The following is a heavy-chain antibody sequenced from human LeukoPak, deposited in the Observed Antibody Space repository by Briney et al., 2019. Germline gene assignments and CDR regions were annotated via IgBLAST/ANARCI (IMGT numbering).Heavy chain of an antibody. CDR3: ARVKLLTAVTDYFDF. CDR2: ISSSGSSL. CDR1: GFNFSDYY. D-gene: IGHD3-10*01. Sequence: PGGSLRLSCAASGFNFSDYYMSWIRQSPGKGLEWISYISSSGSSLYYVDSVRGRFTISRDNAKNSLYLQMNGLGAEDTAVYYCARVKLLTAVTDYFDFWGQGTLVTVSS. V-gene: IGHV3-11*04. J-gene: IGHJ4*02.